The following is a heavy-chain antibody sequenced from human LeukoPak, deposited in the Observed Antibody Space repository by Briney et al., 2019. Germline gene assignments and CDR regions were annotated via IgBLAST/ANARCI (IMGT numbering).Heavy chain of an antibody. Sequence: TSETLSLTCTVSGGSISSYYWSWIRQPAGKGLEWIGCIYTSGSTNYNPSLKSRVTMSVDTSKNQFALKLSSVTAADTAVYYCARDGILGYCSSTSCPRVNWFDPWGQGTLVTVSS. CDR2: IYTSGST. CDR3: ARDGILGYCSSTSCPRVNWFDP. D-gene: IGHD2-2*01. V-gene: IGHV4-4*07. CDR1: GGSISSYY. J-gene: IGHJ5*02.